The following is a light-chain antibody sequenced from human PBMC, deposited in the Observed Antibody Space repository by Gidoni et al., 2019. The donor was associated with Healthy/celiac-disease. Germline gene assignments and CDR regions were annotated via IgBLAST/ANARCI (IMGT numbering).Light chain of an antibody. V-gene: IGKV3-15*01. CDR1: QSVSSN. CDR3: QQYNNWPWT. J-gene: IGKJ1*01. Sequence: EIVMTQSPATLSVSPGERATLSCRASQSVSSNLAWYQQKPGQAPRLLIYGASTRATGIPARFSGSGSGTEFTLTISSLHSEDFAVYYCQQYNNWPWTFXXXTKVEIK. CDR2: GAS.